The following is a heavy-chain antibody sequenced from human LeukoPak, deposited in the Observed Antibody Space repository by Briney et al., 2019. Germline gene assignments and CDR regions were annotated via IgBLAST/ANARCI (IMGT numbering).Heavy chain of an antibody. CDR3: ARDHNYAFDN. Sequence: GGSLRLSCTASGFPFSDYSMNWVRQAPGKGLEWISYIGISSGNTKYADSVKGRFTISADNAKNSLYLLMNSLRVEDTAVYYCARDHNYAFDNWGQGTLASVSS. J-gene: IGHJ4*02. D-gene: IGHD1-1*01. CDR2: IGISSGNT. V-gene: IGHV3-48*04. CDR1: GFPFSDYS.